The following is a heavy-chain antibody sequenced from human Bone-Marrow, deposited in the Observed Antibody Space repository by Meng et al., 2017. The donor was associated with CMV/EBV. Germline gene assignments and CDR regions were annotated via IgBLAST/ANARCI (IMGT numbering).Heavy chain of an antibody. CDR2: IYYTGST. CDR1: GDFITSNY. V-gene: IGHV4-59*01. J-gene: IGHJ3*02. D-gene: IGHD1-26*01. Sequence: SETLSLTCTVSGDFITSNYWTWIRQPPGKGLEWIGYIYYTGSTHYNPSLKSRITISLAMSKNQFSLNLSSVTAADTAVYYCATYSGGAFYIFGQGRKVTVSS. CDR3: ATYSGGAFYI.